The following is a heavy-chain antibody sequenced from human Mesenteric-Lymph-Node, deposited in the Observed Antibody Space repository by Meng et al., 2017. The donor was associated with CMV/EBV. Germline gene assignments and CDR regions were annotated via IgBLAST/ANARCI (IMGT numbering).Heavy chain of an antibody. CDR3: ARAKPDFDY. V-gene: IGHV3-7*01. CDR2: IKQDGSEK. J-gene: IGHJ4*02. CDR1: GFSFRNHW. D-gene: IGHD1-14*01. Sequence: GGSLRLSCTTSGFSFRNHWMNWVRQAPGNGLEWVANIKQDGSEKYYVDSVKGRFTISRDNAKNSLYLQMNSLRAEDTAVYYCARAKPDFDYWGQGTLVTVSS.